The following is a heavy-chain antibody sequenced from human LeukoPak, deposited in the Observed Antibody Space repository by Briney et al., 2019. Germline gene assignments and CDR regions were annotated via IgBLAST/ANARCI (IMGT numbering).Heavy chain of an antibody. D-gene: IGHD2-2*01. Sequence: PSETLSLTCTVSGGSISSSSYYWGWIRQPPGKGLEWIGSIYYSGSSYYKPSLKSRVTISVDTFRNQFSLKLSSVTAADTAVYYCARAIVLVPSVINWFDPWGQGTLVTVSS. CDR2: IYYSGSS. V-gene: IGHV4-39*01. CDR1: GGSISSSSYY. J-gene: IGHJ5*02. CDR3: ARAIVLVPSVINWFDP.